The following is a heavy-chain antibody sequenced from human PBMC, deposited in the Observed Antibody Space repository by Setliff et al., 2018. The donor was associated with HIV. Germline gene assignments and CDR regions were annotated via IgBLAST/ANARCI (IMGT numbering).Heavy chain of an antibody. D-gene: IGHD1-26*01. Sequence: SVKVSCKASGGTFSSYAISWVRQDPGQGLEWMGGIIPIFGTANYAQKFQGRVTITADESKSTAYMELSSMRSEDTAVYYCARGKWEPRGYYYYMDVWGKGTTVTVSS. CDR1: GGTFSSYA. CDR2: IIPIFGTA. CDR3: ARGKWEPRGYYYYMDV. J-gene: IGHJ6*03. V-gene: IGHV1-69*13.